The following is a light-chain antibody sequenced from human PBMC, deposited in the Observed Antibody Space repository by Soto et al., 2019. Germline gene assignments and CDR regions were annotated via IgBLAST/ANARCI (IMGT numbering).Light chain of an antibody. CDR3: HLWDNTSDQPV. J-gene: IGLJ2*01. CDR1: DIGTKS. CDR2: DDS. V-gene: IGLV3-21*02. Sequence: SYELTQPPSVSVTPGQTARIPCGGNDIGTKSGHWYQQKPDQSPVLVVYDDSDRPSGIPERFSGSNSGNAATLTISRVEAGDEADYYCHLWDNTSDQPVFGGGTKLTVL.